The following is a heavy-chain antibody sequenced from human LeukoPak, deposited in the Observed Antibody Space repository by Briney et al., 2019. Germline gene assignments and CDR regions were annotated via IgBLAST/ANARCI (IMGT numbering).Heavy chain of an antibody. V-gene: IGHV1-69*13. Sequence: SVKVSCKASGGTFSSYAISWVRQAPGQGLEWMGGIIPIFGTANYAQKFQGRVTITADESTSTAYMELSSLRSEDTAVYYCAREVGLPYYFDYWGQGTLVTVSS. CDR3: AREVGLPYYFDY. J-gene: IGHJ4*02. CDR1: GGTFSSYA. CDR2: IIPIFGTA. D-gene: IGHD5-12*01.